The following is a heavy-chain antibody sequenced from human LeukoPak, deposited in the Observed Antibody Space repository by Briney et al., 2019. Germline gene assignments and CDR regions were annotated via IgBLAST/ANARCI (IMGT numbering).Heavy chain of an antibody. J-gene: IGHJ5*02. D-gene: IGHD2-15*01. CDR2: INPSGGST. Sequence: RASVKVSCKASGYTFTSYYMHWVRQAPGQGLEWMGIINPSGGSTSYAQKFQGRVTMARDTSTSTVYMELSSLRSEDTAVYYCARDSVGVVAAPWGQGTLVTVSS. CDR1: GYTFTSYY. CDR3: ARDSVGVVAAP. V-gene: IGHV1-46*01.